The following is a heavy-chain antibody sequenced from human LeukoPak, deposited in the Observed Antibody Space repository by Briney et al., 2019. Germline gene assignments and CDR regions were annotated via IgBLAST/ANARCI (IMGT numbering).Heavy chain of an antibody. J-gene: IGHJ4*02. D-gene: IGHD4-17*01. CDR1: GGSISSGDYY. Sequence: PSETLSLTCTVSGGSISSGDYYWSWIRQPPGKGLEWIGYIYYSGSTYYNPSLKSRVTISVDTSKNQFSLKLSSVTAADTAVYYCATLDYGDYVVDYWGQGTLVTVSS. CDR3: ATLDYGDYVVDY. V-gene: IGHV4-31*03. CDR2: IYYSGST.